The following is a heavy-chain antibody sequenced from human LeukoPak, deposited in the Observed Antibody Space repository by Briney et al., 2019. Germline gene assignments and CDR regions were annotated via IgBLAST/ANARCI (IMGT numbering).Heavy chain of an antibody. CDR3: AKDVGCSGGSCYPYYYYGMDV. CDR2: ISWNSGSI. D-gene: IGHD2-15*01. J-gene: IGHJ6*02. Sequence: PGGSLRLSCAASGFTFSSYGMHWVRQAPGRGLVWVSGISWNSGSIGCTDSVKGRFTISRDNAKNSLYLQMNSLRAEDTALYYCAKDVGCSGGSCYPYYYYGMDVWGQGTTVTVSS. CDR1: GFTFSSYG. V-gene: IGHV3-9*01.